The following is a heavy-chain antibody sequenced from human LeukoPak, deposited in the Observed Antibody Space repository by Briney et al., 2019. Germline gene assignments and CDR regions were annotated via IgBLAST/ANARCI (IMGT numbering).Heavy chain of an antibody. CDR3: ASRESSMARSH. Sequence: PGGSLRLSCAASGFSISDYGMNWARLAPGKGLEWVANITEDRTIQDYVASVRARFPISRHNAKNSLYLQMNSLGAEDTAVYYCASRESSMARSHWGHGTLVTVSS. CDR1: GFSISDYG. V-gene: IGHV3-7*01. J-gene: IGHJ4*01. CDR2: ITEDRTIQ. D-gene: IGHD3-10*01.